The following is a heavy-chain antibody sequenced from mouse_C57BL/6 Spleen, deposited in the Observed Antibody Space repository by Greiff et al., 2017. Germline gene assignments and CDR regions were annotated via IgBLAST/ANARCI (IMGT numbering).Heavy chain of an antibody. V-gene: IGHV1-15*01. Sequence: VQLQQSGAELVRPGASVTLSCKASGYTFTDYEMHWVKQTPVHGLEWIGAIDPETGGTAYNQKFKGKAILTADKSSSTAYMELRSLTSEDSAVYYCTREAITTVVARAMDYWGQGTSVTVSS. CDR1: GYTFTDYE. CDR2: IDPETGGT. CDR3: TREAITTVVARAMDY. D-gene: IGHD1-1*01. J-gene: IGHJ4*01.